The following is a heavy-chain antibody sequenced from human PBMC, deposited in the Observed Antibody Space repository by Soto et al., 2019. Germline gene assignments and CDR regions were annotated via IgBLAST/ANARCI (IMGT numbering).Heavy chain of an antibody. D-gene: IGHD3-3*01. Sequence: SDTLSLTCTVSGGSISSYYWSWILQPPGKGLEWIGYIYYSGSTNYNPSLKSRVTISVDTSKNQFSLKLSSVTAADTAVYYCARDLRYYDFWSGYDSFDPWGQGTLVTVSA. J-gene: IGHJ5*02. CDR3: ARDLRYYDFWSGYDSFDP. CDR1: GGSISSYY. CDR2: IYYSGST. V-gene: IGHV4-59*01.